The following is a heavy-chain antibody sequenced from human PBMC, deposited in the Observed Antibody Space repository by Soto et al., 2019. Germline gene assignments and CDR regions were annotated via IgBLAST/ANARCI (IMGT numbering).Heavy chain of an antibody. D-gene: IGHD3-10*01. CDR2: INPSGGST. J-gene: IGHJ4*02. CDR3: ARDGPGVPYDY. CDR1: GYTFTSYY. V-gene: IGHV1-46*03. Sequence: ASVKVSCKASGYTFTSYYMHWVRQAPGQGLEWMGIINPSGGSTSYAQKFQGRVTMTRDTSTSTVYMELSNLRSEDTAVYYCARDGPGVPYDYWGQGTLVTVSS.